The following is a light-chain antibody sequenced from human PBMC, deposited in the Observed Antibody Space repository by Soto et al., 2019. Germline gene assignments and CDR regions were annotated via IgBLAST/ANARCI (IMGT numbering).Light chain of an antibody. CDR1: QSITSF. V-gene: IGKV1-39*01. CDR3: QQSYSSPPWT. Sequence: DIQMTQSPSSLSASVGDRVAISCRASQSITSFLNWYQQKPGTAPRLLIYRASKVTSGVPPRFSGSGSGRDFTLTISSLRPEDIATYFCQQSYSSPPWTFGQGTKVDIK. CDR2: RAS. J-gene: IGKJ1*01.